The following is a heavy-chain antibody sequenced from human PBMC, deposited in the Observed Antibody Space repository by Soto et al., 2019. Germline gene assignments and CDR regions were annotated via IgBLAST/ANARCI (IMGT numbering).Heavy chain of an antibody. Sequence: SETLSLTCNVSGASISGNYWSWIRQPPGKGLEWIGYIYYSGATNYNPSLESRVTISVDTPKSQFSLKLTSVTPADTAVYYCAKAGSYGGSSAPDDYCSQGIRVT. CDR1: GASISGNY. D-gene: IGHD2-15*01. J-gene: IGHJ4*02. CDR3: AKAGSYGGSSAPDDY. V-gene: IGHV4-59*01. CDR2: IYYSGAT.